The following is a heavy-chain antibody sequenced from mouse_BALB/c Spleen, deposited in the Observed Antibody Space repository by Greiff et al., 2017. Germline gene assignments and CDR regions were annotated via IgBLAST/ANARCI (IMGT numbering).Heavy chain of an antibody. V-gene: IGHV1S137*01. Sequence: QVQLKESGAELVRPGVSVKISCKGSGYTFTDYAMHWVKQSHAKSLEWIGVISTYYGDASYNQKFKGKATMTVDKSSSTAYMELARLTSEDSAIYYCARRDITTASFDCWGQGTTLTVSS. CDR3: ARRDITTASFDC. CDR2: ISTYYGDA. J-gene: IGHJ2*01. D-gene: IGHD1-2*01. CDR1: GYTFTDYA.